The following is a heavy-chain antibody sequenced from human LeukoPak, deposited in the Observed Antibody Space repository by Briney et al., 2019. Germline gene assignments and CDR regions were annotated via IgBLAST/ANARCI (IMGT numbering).Heavy chain of an antibody. V-gene: IGHV4-34*01. CDR2: INHSGST. Sequence: SETPSLTCAVYGGSFSGYYWSWIRQPPGKGLEWIGEINHSGSTNYNPSLKSRVTISVDTSKNQFSLKLSSVTAADTAVYYCARRGPYYYYYMDVWGKGTTVTVSS. CDR3: ARRGPYYYYYMDV. CDR1: GGSFSGYY. D-gene: IGHD3-10*01. J-gene: IGHJ6*03.